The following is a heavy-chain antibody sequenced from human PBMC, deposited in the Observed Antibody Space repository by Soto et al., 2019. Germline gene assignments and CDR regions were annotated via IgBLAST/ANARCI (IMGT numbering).Heavy chain of an antibody. Sequence: EVQLVESGGGLVKPGGSLRLSCAASGFTFSSYSMNWVRQAPGKGLEWVSSISSSSSYIYYADSVKGRFTISRDNAKNSLYLQMNSLRAEDTAVYYCAREITGYSSGWSSFDYWGQGTLVTVSS. D-gene: IGHD6-19*01. CDR1: GFTFSSYS. J-gene: IGHJ4*02. CDR2: ISSSSSYI. CDR3: AREITGYSSGWSSFDY. V-gene: IGHV3-21*01.